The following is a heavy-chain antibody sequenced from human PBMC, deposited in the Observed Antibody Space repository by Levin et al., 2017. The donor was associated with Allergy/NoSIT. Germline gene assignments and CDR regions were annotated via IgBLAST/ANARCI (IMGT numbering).Heavy chain of an antibody. CDR1: GFTFSTYW. CDR2: IKQDGSEK. V-gene: IGHV3-7*01. CDR3: ARLHDYSDFDY. J-gene: IGHJ4*02. Sequence: PGGSLRLSCAASGFTFSTYWMSWVRQAPGKGLEWVANIKQDGSEKYYVDSVKGRFTFSRDNAKNSLYLQMNSLRAEDTAVYYCARLHDYSDFDYWGQGTLVTVSS. D-gene: IGHD4-11*01.